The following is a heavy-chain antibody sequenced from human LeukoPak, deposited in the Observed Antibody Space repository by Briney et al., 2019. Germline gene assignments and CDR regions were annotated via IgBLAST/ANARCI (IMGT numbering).Heavy chain of an antibody. D-gene: IGHD1-26*01. CDR3: ARDKIVGATHFDY. CDR2: IKQDGSEK. V-gene: IGHV3-7*01. CDR1: GFTFSSYW. Sequence: GGSLRLSCAASGFTFSSYWMSWVRQAPGKGLEWVANIKQDGSEKYYVDSVKGRFTISRDNARNSLYLQMNSLRAEDTAVYYCARDKIVGATHFDYWGQGTLVTVSS. J-gene: IGHJ4*02.